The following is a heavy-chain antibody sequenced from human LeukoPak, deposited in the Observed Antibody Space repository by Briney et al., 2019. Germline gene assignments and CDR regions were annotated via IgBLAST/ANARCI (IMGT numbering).Heavy chain of an antibody. CDR1: GGSFSGYY. J-gene: IGHJ4*02. CDR3: ASRQYYYDSSGYYPFDY. CDR2: INHSGST. D-gene: IGHD3-22*01. V-gene: IGHV4-34*01. Sequence: PSETLSLTCAVYGGSFSGYYWSWIRQPPGKGLEWIGEINHSGSTNYNPSLKSRVTISVDTSKNQFSLKLSSVTAADTAVYYCASRQYYYDSSGYYPFDYWGQGTLVTVSS.